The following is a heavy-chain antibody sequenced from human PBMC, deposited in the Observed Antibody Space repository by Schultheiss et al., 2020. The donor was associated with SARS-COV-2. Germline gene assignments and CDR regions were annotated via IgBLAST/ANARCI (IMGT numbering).Heavy chain of an antibody. D-gene: IGHD3-22*01. Sequence: GGSLRLSCAASGFTFTSYAMSWVRQAPGKGLEWVSAISGSGGNTYYADSVKGRFTISRDNSKNTLYLQMNSLRAEDTAVYYCASLYYYDSSGYFDYWGQGTLVTVSS. J-gene: IGHJ4*02. V-gene: IGHV3-23*01. CDR1: GFTFTSYA. CDR3: ASLYYYDSSGYFDY. CDR2: ISGSGGNT.